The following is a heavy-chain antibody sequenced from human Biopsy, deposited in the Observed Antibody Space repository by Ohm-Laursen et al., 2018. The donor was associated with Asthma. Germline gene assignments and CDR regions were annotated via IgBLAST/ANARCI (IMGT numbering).Heavy chain of an antibody. CDR1: GYSLTDLS. V-gene: IGHV1-24*01. CDR3: ASDFPKDYVRYNFQF. CDR2: HDHEEGGT. J-gene: IGHJ4*02. D-gene: IGHD4-17*01. Sequence: SVKVSCKISGYSLTDLSMHWVRQAPGQGLEWMGGHDHEEGGTVNARRFQGRVTMTEDTSTDTAYMELSSLSSDDTAVYYYASDFPKDYVRYNFQFWGRGTLATVSS.